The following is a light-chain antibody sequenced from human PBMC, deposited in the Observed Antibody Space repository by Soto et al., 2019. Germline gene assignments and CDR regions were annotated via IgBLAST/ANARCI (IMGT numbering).Light chain of an antibody. V-gene: IGKV3-11*01. CDR1: QSVSRT. J-gene: IGKJ1*01. Sequence: EVVLTQSPATLSLSPGERANLSCRTSQSVSRTLAWYQQKSGQAPRLLIYDASNRATGIPTRFSGSGSGTDFPLTISSQDHEGFAVYFCQQRYNRPQTFGQGTKVAI. CDR2: DAS. CDR3: QQRYNRPQT.